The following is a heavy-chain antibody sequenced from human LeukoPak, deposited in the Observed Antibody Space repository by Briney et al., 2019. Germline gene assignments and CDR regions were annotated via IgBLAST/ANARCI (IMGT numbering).Heavy chain of an antibody. CDR2: ISCYTGNT. CDR3: ARDTRDYGMDV. J-gene: IGHJ6*02. V-gene: IGHV1-18*04. CDR1: GYTFATYY. D-gene: IGHD1-26*01. Sequence: ASVKVSCKASGYTFATYYMHWVRQAPGQGLEWMGWISCYTGNTNHAQKFQDRVTMTMDTSTTTVYMELRSLRSDDTAVYYCARDTRDYGMDVWGQGTTVTVSS.